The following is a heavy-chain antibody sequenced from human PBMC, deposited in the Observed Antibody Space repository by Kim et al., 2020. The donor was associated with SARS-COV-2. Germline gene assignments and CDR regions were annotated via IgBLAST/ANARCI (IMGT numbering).Heavy chain of an antibody. V-gene: IGHV6-1*01. CDR3: ARDRGGWNMLFDY. J-gene: IGHJ4*02. Sequence: YAVSVKSRITINPDTSKNQFSLQLNSVTPEDTAVYYRARDRGGWNMLFDYWGQGTLVTVSS. D-gene: IGHD1-1*01.